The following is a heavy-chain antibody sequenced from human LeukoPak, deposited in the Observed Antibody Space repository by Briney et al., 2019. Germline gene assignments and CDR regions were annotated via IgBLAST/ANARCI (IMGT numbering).Heavy chain of an antibody. Sequence: PGGSLRLSCAASGFTLSSYWMSWVRQAPGKGLEWVANIKQDGSEKYYVDSVKGRFTISRDNAKNSLYLQMNSLRAEDTAVYYCARGWRGRITIFGVVIMGFDYWGQGTLVTVSS. V-gene: IGHV3-7*01. J-gene: IGHJ4*02. CDR2: IKQDGSEK. CDR1: GFTLSSYW. CDR3: ARGWRGRITIFGVVIMGFDY. D-gene: IGHD3-3*01.